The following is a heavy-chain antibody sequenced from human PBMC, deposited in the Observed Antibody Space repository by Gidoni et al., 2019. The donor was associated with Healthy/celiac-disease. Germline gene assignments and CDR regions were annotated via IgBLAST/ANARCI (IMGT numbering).Heavy chain of an antibody. V-gene: IGHV5-10-1*03. CDR3: AVIAVANPDAFDI. CDR2: IDPSDSYT. Sequence: EVQLVQSGAEVKKPGESLRISCQGSGYSFTSSWISWVRQMPGKGLEWMGRIDPSDSYTNYSPSFQGHVTISADKSISTAYLQWSSLKASDTAMYYCAVIAVANPDAFDIWGQGTMVTVSS. CDR1: GYSFTSSW. J-gene: IGHJ3*02. D-gene: IGHD6-19*01.